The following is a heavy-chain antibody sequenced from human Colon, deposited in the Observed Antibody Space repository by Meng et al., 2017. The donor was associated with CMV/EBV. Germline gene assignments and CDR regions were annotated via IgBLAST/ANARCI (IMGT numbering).Heavy chain of an antibody. CDR2: ISVYNGNT. CDR3: AGWTFGQTYGLDH. Sequence: QVQLVKSGTEVKKPGASVKVSCKTSGYTFTSFGIAWVRQAPGQGLEWMGWISVYNGNTVYAQKFQGRVTTTTDRSTSTVYMELRSLRSDDTAVYFCAGWTFGQTYGLDHWGHGTLVTVSS. CDR1: GYTFTSFG. J-gene: IGHJ5*02. V-gene: IGHV1-18*01. D-gene: IGHD3/OR15-3a*01.